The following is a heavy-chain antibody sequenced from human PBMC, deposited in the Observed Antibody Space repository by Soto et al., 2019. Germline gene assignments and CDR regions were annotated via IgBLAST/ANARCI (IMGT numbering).Heavy chain of an antibody. CDR3: ARGFRDLLSGLDV. J-gene: IGHJ6*02. Sequence: QVQLVESGGGVVQPGRSLRLSCAASGFTFSNYAIYWVRQAPGKGLEWVAVTSYDGSNKYYADSVKGRFTISRDNSKNPIYLEMNSLRAEDTAVYYCARGFRDLLSGLDVWGQGTTVTGSS. CDR2: TSYDGSNK. D-gene: IGHD1-26*01. CDR1: GFTFSNYA. V-gene: IGHV3-30-3*01.